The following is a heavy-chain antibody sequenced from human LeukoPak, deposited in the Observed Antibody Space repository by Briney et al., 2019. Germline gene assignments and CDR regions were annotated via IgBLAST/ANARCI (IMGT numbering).Heavy chain of an antibody. J-gene: IGHJ3*01. CDR1: GGSISSSSYY. CDR3: AVAGVRYYDSSGLYAFDF. Sequence: SETLSLTCTVSGGSISSSSYYWGWIRQPPGKGLEWIGSIFYSGSTYYHPSLKSRVTISVDTSKNQFSLKLNSVTAADTAVYYCAVAGVRYYDSSGLYAFDFWGQGTMVTVSS. V-gene: IGHV4-39*01. CDR2: IFYSGST. D-gene: IGHD3-22*01.